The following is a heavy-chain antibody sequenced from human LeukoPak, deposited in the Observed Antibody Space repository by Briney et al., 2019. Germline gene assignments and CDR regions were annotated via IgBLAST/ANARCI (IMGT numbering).Heavy chain of an antibody. CDR2: IYYSGST. V-gene: IGHV4-39*01. CDR3: ARLGYSYGYAEDY. D-gene: IGHD5-18*01. CDR1: GGSISSSSYY. Sequence: SETLPLTCTVSGGSISSSSYYWGWIRQPPGKGLEWIGSIYYSGSTYYNPSLKSRVTISVDTSKNQFSLKLSSVTAADTAVYYCARLGYSYGYAEDYWGQGTLVTVSS. J-gene: IGHJ4*02.